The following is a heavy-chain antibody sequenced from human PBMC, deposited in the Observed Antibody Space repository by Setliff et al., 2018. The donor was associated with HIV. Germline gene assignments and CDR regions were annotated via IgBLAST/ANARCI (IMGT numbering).Heavy chain of an antibody. Sequence: PSETLSLTCTVSGGSISSQYWSWIRQTPGKGLESIGYVYNSGGTNYNPSLKSRVTISVDTSKNQFSLRLSSVTAADTAVYYCARDLSQPQFVVTPLDAFDIWGQGTMVTVSS. CDR2: VYNSGGT. D-gene: IGHD2-21*01. CDR3: ARDLSQPQFVVTPLDAFDI. CDR1: GGSISSQY. V-gene: IGHV4-59*11. J-gene: IGHJ3*02.